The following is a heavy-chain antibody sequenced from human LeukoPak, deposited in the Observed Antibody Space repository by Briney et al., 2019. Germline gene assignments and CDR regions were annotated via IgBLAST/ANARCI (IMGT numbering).Heavy chain of an antibody. CDR2: ISTYNDNT. CDR3: AREMAVAGSGVIDS. V-gene: IGHV1-18*01. D-gene: IGHD6-19*01. Sequence: ASVRVSCKASGYTFSIYGFSWVRQAPGQGLEWMGWISTYNDNTHYAQKFQGRVTMTTDTSTNTAYMELRSLRSDDTAVYYCAREMAVAGSGVIDSWGQGTLVTVSS. CDR1: GYTFSIYG. J-gene: IGHJ4*02.